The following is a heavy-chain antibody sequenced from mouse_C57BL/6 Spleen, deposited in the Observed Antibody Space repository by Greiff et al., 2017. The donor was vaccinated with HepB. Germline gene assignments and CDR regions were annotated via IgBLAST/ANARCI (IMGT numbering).Heavy chain of an antibody. CDR2: ISYSGST. D-gene: IGHD1-2*01. CDR3: ARTARIKY. Sequence: VQLKESGPGLVKPSQSLSLTCTVTGYSITSGYGWNWIRQFPGNKLEWMGYISYSGSTNYNPSLNSRISITRDTSKNQFFLQLNSVTTEDTATYDCARTARIKYWGQGTTLTVSS. V-gene: IGHV3-2*02. CDR1: GYSITSGYG. J-gene: IGHJ2*01.